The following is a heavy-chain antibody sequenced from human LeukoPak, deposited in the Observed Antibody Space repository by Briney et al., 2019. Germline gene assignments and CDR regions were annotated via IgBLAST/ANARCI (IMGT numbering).Heavy chain of an antibody. J-gene: IGHJ4*02. V-gene: IGHV3-7*01. CDR3: ARGNDYVWGSFSTSFDY. CDR1: GFTFSSYW. D-gene: IGHD3-16*01. CDR2: IKQDGSEK. Sequence: GGSLRLSCAASGFTFSSYWMSWVRQAPGKGLEWVANIKQDGSEKNYVDSVKGRFTISRDNAKNSLYLQMNSLRAEDTAVYYCARGNDYVWGSFSTSFDYWGQGTLVTVSS.